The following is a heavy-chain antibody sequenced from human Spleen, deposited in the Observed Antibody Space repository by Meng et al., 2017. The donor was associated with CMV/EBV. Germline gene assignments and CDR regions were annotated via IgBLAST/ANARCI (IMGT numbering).Heavy chain of an antibody. D-gene: IGHD1-7*01. V-gene: IGHV4-39*07. Sequence: SETLSLTCTVSGGSISSSSYYWGWIRQPPGKGLEWIGSIYYSGSTYYNPSLKSRVTISVDTSKNQFSLKLSSVTAADTAVYYCARSQLQAHTDYWGQETLVTVSS. CDR2: IYYSGST. CDR3: ARSQLQAHTDY. CDR1: GGSISSSSYY. J-gene: IGHJ4*02.